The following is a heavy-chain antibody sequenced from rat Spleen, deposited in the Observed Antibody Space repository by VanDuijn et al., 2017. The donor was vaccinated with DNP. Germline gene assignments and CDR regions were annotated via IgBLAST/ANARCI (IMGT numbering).Heavy chain of an antibody. V-gene: IGHV2S12*01. Sequence: VKLVESGGGLVQPGRSLKLSCAASGFNLNDYWMGWVRQPPGKGLEWIAAISSGGDTHYNSVLKSRLSISRDISESQVFLKVNSLQTEDTAIYFCSKDSYGYNFDYWGQGVMVTVSS. CDR3: SKDSYGYNFDY. J-gene: IGHJ2*01. CDR2: ISSGGDT. D-gene: IGHD1-9*01. CDR1: GFNLNDYW.